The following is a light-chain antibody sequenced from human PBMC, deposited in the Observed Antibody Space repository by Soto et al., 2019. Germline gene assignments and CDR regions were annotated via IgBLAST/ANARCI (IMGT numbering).Light chain of an antibody. CDR1: SSDVGSYNR. V-gene: IGLV2-18*02. J-gene: IGLJ2*01. CDR2: EVS. Sequence: QSVLTQPPSVSGSPGQSVTISCTGTSSDVGSYNRVSWYQQPPGTAPKLMIFEVSNRPSGVPDRFSASKSGNTASLTISGLQAEGEADYYCSSYTSSSTLVFGGGTKLTVL. CDR3: SSYTSSSTLV.